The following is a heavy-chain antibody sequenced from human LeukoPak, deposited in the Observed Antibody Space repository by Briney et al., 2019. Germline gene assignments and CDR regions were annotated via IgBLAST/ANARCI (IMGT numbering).Heavy chain of an antibody. CDR2: ISAYNGNT. Sequence: GESLKISCKGSAYTFTSYGISWVRQAPGQGLEWMGWISAYNGNTNYAQKLQGRVTMTTDTSTSTAYMELRSLRSDDTAVYYCARDLRSAKTMKQQQLFPGDYWGQGTLVTVSS. V-gene: IGHV1-18*01. J-gene: IGHJ4*02. CDR1: AYTFTSYG. CDR3: ARDLRSAKTMKQQQLFPGDY. D-gene: IGHD6-13*01.